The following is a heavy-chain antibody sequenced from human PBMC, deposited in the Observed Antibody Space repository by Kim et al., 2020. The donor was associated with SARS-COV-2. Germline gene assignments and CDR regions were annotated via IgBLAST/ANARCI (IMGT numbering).Heavy chain of an antibody. CDR2: MYYFGDT. J-gene: IGHJ4*02. Sequence: SETLSLTCSASGDSVSSGSHYWGWIRQPPGKGLEWIGSMYYFGDTHYNPSLKSRVTISVDTSKNQVSLRLNSVTAADTALYHCARNSPPSGYFDHWGQGT. D-gene: IGHD3-22*01. CDR3: ARNSPPSGYFDH. V-gene: IGHV4-39*01. CDR1: GDSVSSGSHY.